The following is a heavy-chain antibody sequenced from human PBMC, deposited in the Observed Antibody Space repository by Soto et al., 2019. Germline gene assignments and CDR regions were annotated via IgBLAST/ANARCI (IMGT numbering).Heavy chain of an antibody. Sequence: ASVKVSCKASGYTFSRYGISWVRQAPGQGLEWMGWISVFNGDTRYAQKVQGRVTMTTDTSTTTAYLELRSLRSDDTAVYYCAREVGHMDVWGQGTTVTVSS. J-gene: IGHJ6*02. CDR3: AREVGHMDV. CDR1: GYTFSRYG. CDR2: ISVFNGDT. V-gene: IGHV1-18*04. D-gene: IGHD2-2*01.